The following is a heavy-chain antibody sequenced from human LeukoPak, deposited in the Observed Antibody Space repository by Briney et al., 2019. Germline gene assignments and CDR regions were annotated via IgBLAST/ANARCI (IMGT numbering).Heavy chain of an antibody. CDR1: GFTFSSYA. D-gene: IGHD6-6*01. Sequence: TGGSLRLSCAASGFTFSSYAMHWVRQAPGKGLEWVAVISYDGSNKYYADSVKGRFTISRDNSKNTLYLQMNSLRAEDTAVYYCAKDRSMAPFDYWGQGTLVTVSS. CDR2: ISYDGSNK. CDR3: AKDRSMAPFDY. V-gene: IGHV3-30-3*01. J-gene: IGHJ4*02.